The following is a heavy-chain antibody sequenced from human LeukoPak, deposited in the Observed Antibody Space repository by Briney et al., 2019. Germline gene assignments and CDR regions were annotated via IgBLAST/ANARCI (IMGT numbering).Heavy chain of an antibody. J-gene: IGHJ4*02. CDR1: GFTFGDYA. CDR3: TRALGDFWSGYSFDY. Sequence: GGSLRLSCTASGFTFGDYAMSWVRQAPGKGLEWVGFIRSKAYGRTTEYAASVKGRFTISRDDSKSIASLQMNSLKTEDTAVYYCTRALGDFWSGYSFDYWGQGTLVTVSS. V-gene: IGHV3-49*04. D-gene: IGHD3-3*01. CDR2: IRSKAYGRTT.